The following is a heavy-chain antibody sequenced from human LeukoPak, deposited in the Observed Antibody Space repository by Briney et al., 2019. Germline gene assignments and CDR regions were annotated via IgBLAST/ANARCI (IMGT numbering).Heavy chain of an antibody. D-gene: IGHD6-19*01. CDR1: GFTFSSYA. Sequence: GGSLRLSCAASGFTFSSYAMSWVRQAPGKGLEWVGRIKSKTDGGTTDYAAPVKGRFTISRDDSKNTLYLQMNSPKTEDTAVYYCTSLSSGWYRADYWGQGTLVTVSS. J-gene: IGHJ4*02. CDR3: TSLSSGWYRADY. CDR2: IKSKTDGGTT. V-gene: IGHV3-15*01.